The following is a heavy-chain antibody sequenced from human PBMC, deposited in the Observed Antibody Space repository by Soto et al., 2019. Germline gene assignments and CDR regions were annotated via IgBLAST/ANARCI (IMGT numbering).Heavy chain of an antibody. Sequence: GESLKISCKGSGYSFTSYWIGWVCQMPGKGLEWMGIIYPGDSDTRYSPSFQGQVTISADKSISTAYLQWSSLKASDTAMYYCARGSYCSGGSCYDYYYYYGMDVWGQGTTVTVSS. J-gene: IGHJ6*02. CDR1: GYSFTSYW. D-gene: IGHD2-15*01. V-gene: IGHV5-51*01. CDR3: ARGSYCSGGSCYDYYYYYGMDV. CDR2: IYPGDSDT.